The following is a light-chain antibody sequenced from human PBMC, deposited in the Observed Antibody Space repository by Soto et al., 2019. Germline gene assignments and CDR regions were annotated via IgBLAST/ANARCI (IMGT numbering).Light chain of an antibody. Sequence: QSVLTQPPSASGTPGQRVTISCSGSSSNIGSNTVNWYQQLPGTAPKLLIYSNNQRPLGVPDRFSGSKSGTSASLAISGLQSDDEADYSCAAWDDSLNCYVFGTGTKVTVL. CDR3: AAWDDSLNCYV. CDR1: SSNIGSNT. J-gene: IGLJ1*01. CDR2: SNN. V-gene: IGLV1-44*01.